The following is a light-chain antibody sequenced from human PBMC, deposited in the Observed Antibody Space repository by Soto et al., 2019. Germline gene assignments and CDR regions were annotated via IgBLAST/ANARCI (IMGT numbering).Light chain of an antibody. CDR1: QNINSW. CDR3: HQYSTYITFT. V-gene: IGKV1-5*03. Sequence: DIQMTQSPSTLSASVGDRVTITCRVSQNINSWLAWYQQKPGKAPKLLIYKASTLQSGVPSRFSGAESGTEFTLTISSLQPDDFATYYCHQYSTYITFTFGPGTKVDLK. CDR2: KAS. J-gene: IGKJ3*01.